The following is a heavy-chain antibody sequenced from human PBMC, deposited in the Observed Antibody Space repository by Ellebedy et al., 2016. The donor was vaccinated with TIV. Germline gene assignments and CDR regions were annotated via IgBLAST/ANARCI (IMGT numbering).Heavy chain of an antibody. V-gene: IGHV4-59*13. CDR1: GGCFNSYY. J-gene: IGHJ4*02. Sequence: SETLSLXCTVSGGCFNSYYWTWIRQPPGKVLEWVGHLTHTGRTNYNPSLQSRVAISLDSSKTQFSLELNSVTAADTAVYFCARSCSPSCWECLEYWGQGVLVTVSS. D-gene: IGHD2-2*01. CDR3: ARSCSPSCWECLEY. CDR2: LTHTGRT.